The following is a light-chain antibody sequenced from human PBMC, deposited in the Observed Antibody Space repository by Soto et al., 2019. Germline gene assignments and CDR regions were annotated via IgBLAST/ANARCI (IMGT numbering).Light chain of an antibody. CDR1: QDISTW. V-gene: IGKV1-12*01. J-gene: IGKJ3*01. CDR3: QQANSFPFT. Sequence: DIQMTQSPSSVSASVGDRVTITCRASQDISTWLAWYQQKPGKAPKLLIYDASSLGSGVPARFSGSGFGTDFTLTISSLQPEDFATYYCQQANSFPFTFGPGTKVDIK. CDR2: DAS.